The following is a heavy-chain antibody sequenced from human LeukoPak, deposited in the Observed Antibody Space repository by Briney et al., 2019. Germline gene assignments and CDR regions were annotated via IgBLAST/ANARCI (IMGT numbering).Heavy chain of an antibody. CDR2: IWYDGSNK. CDR3: AKDTVTTGFDY. D-gene: IGHD4-11*01. CDR1: GFTFSSYG. V-gene: IGHV3-33*06. J-gene: IGHJ4*02. Sequence: GGSLRLSCAASGFTFSSYGMHWVRQAPGKGLEWVAVIWYDGSNKYYADSVKGRFTISRDNSKDTLYLQMNSLRAEDTAVYYCAKDTVTTGFDYWGQGTLVTVSS.